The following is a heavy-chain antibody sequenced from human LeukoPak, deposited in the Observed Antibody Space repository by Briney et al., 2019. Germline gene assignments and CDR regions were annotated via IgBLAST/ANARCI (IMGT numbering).Heavy chain of an antibody. D-gene: IGHD2-15*01. CDR2: INTYTGNP. CDR3: ARDVVGCSGGSCYPDAFDI. V-gene: IGHV7-4-1*02. Sequence: GASVKVSCKASGYSFIRYGMNWVRQAPGQGLEWMGWINTYTGNPTYAQGFTGRFVFSLDTSVSTAYLQISSLKAEDTAVYYCARDVVGCSGGSCYPDAFDIWGQGTMVTVSS. J-gene: IGHJ3*02. CDR1: GYSFIRYG.